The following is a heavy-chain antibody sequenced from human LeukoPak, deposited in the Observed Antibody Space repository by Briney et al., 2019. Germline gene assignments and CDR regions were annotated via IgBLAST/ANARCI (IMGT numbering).Heavy chain of an antibody. CDR1: GFNFSSYW. CDR2: IKQGGSEQ. V-gene: IGHV3-7*01. CDR3: ARSRWANFDY. D-gene: IGHD6-13*01. J-gene: IGHJ4*02. Sequence: GGSLRLFCAASGFNFSSYWMRWVRQAPGKGVEGVANIKQGGSEQYHVDSVKGGFTNSRDNAKNSLYLQINSLRAEDTAVYYCARSRWANFDYWGQGTLVTVSS.